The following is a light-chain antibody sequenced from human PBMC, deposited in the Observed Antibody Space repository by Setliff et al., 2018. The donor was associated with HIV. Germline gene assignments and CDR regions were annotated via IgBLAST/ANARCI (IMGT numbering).Light chain of an antibody. J-gene: IGLJ1*01. CDR2: EVR. V-gene: IGLV2-14*01. CDR3: SSYAITNTLP. CDR1: TSDVGGYNY. Sequence: QSALTQPASVSGSPGQSITISCTGTTSDVGGYNYVSWYQQHPGKAPKLIIYEVRNRPSGVSNRFSGSKSGNTASLTISGLQAEDEADYYCSSYAITNTLPFGTGTRSPS.